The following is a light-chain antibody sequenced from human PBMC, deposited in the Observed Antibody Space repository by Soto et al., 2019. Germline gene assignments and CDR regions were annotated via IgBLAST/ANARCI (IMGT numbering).Light chain of an antibody. Sequence: DIQMTQSPSTLSASVGDRVTITCRASQSISSWLAWYQQKPGKAPNLLIYDASSWESGVPSRFSGSGSGTEFTLTISSLQPDDFATYYCQQYHSYSLTFGQGTKLEIK. CDR3: QQYHSYSLT. CDR1: QSISSW. V-gene: IGKV1-5*01. CDR2: DAS. J-gene: IGKJ2*01.